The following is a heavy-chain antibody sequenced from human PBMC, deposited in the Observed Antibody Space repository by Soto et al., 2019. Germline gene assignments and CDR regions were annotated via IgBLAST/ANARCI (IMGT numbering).Heavy chain of an antibody. CDR1: GFTSTSSA. CDR3: AAESRYCSGGSCG. D-gene: IGHD2-15*01. Sequence: ASVKVSFKASGFTSTSSAMQWVLQARGQRVEWIGWIVVGSGNTNYAQKFQERVTITRDMSTSTAYMELSSLRSEDTAVYYCAAESRYCSGGSCGWGQGTLVTVSS. CDR2: IVVGSGNT. J-gene: IGHJ4*02. V-gene: IGHV1-58*02.